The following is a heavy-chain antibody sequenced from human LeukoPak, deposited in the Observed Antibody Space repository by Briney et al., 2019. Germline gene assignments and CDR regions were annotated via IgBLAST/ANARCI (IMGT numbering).Heavy chain of an antibody. CDR1: GYTFTGYY. V-gene: IGHV1-2*02. J-gene: IGHJ4*02. CDR3: ARVGTTITTYYFDY. D-gene: IGHD4-11*01. CDR2: INPNSGGT. Sequence: GASVKVSCKASGYTFTGYYMHWVRQAPGQGFEWMGWINPNSGGTKSAQKFQGRVTMTRDTSISTAYMDLNRLRSDDTAVYYCARVGTTITTYYFDYWGQGTLVTVSS.